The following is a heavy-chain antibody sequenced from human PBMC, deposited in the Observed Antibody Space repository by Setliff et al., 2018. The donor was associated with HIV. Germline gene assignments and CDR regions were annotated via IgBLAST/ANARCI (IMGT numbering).Heavy chain of an antibody. Sequence: AASVKVSCKASGYSFTSYGISWVRQAPGQGLEWMGWISAYNGNTNYAQKFQGRVTMTTDTSTSTAYMELRSLRSDDTAVYYCARRTIDYYYMDVWGKGTTVTV. V-gene: IGHV1-18*01. CDR2: ISAYNGNT. CDR1: GYSFTSYG. J-gene: IGHJ6*03. CDR3: ARRTIDYYYMDV.